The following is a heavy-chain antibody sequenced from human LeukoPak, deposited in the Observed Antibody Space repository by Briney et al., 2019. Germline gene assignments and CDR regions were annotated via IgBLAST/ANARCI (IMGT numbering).Heavy chain of an antibody. J-gene: IGHJ4*02. CDR1: GGSITSYY. CDR3: ARGLGTTPFDY. CDR2: IYYIGST. Sequence: SETLSLTCTVSGGSITSYYWSWIRQPPGKGLEWIGYIYYIGSTNYNPSLKSRVTISVDRSKNQFSLKLSSVTTADTAVYYCARGLGTTPFDYWGQGTLVTVSS. V-gene: IGHV4-59*12. D-gene: IGHD1-1*01.